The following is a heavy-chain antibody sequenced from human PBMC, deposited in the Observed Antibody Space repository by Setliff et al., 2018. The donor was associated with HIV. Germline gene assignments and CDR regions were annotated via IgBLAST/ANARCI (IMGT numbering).Heavy chain of an antibody. CDR3: ASMATVYYYYMDV. CDR2: INTNTGNP. Sequence: ASVKVSCKASGYTFTSYAMNWVRQAPGQGLEWMGWINTNTGNPTYAQGFTGRFVFSLDTSVSTAYLQISSLKAEDTAVYYCASMATVYYYYMDVWGKGTTVTVSS. D-gene: IGHD4-4*01. V-gene: IGHV7-4-1*02. CDR1: GYTFTSYA. J-gene: IGHJ6*03.